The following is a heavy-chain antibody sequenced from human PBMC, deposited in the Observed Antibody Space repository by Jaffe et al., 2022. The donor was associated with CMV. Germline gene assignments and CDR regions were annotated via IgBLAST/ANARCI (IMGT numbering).Heavy chain of an antibody. CDR2: ISSSSSYI. D-gene: IGHD6-13*01. CDR1: GFTFSSYS. J-gene: IGHJ5*02. V-gene: IGHV3-21*01. CDR3: ARDKGTVRQLVQYNWFDP. Sequence: EVQLVESGGGLVKPGGSLRLSCAASGFTFSSYSMNWVRQAPGKGLEWVSSISSSSSYIYYADSVKGRFTISRDNAKNSLYLQMNSLRAEDTAVYYCARDKGTVRQLVQYNWFDPWGQGTLVTVSS.